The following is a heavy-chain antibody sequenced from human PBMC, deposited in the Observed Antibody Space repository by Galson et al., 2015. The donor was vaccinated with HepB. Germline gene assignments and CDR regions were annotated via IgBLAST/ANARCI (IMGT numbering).Heavy chain of an antibody. CDR1: GYTFASYG. D-gene: IGHD3-22*01. J-gene: IGHJ4*02. V-gene: IGHV1-3*01. CDR2: INAGNGNT. CDR3: ARDSYYDSSGYLKVTSGFDY. Sequence: SCKASGYTFASYGLHWVRQAPGQRLEWMGWINAGNGNTRFSQKFQGRVTITRDTSASTAYMELSSLRSEDTAVYYCARDSYYDSSGYLKVTSGFDYWGQGTLVTVSS.